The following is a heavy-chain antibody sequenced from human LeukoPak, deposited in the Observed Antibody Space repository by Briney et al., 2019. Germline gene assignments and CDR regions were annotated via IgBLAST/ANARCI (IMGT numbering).Heavy chain of an antibody. CDR3: AKRGVVIRVILVGFHKEAYYFDS. CDR1: GFTFSSYG. D-gene: IGHD3-22*01. J-gene: IGHJ4*02. Sequence: GGSLRLSCAASGFTFSSYGMHWVRQAPGKGLEWVAVIWYDGSNKYYADSVEGRFTISRDNSKNTLYLQMNSLRAEDTAVYFCAKRGVVIRVILVGFHKEAYYFDSWGQGALVTVYS. V-gene: IGHV3-33*06. CDR2: IWYDGSNK.